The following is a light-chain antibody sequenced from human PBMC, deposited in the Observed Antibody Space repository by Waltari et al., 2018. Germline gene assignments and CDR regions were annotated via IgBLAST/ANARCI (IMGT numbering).Light chain of an antibody. CDR3: QQYYSAGT. J-gene: IGKJ1*01. CDR1: QGINNS. V-gene: IGKV1-NL1*01. Sequence: DIQMTQSPSSLSASVGDGVPITCRASQGINNSLAWYQQKPGKAPRLLLYAASRLEGGVQSRISGSGAGKDYTLTISSLQPEDFATYYCQQYYSAGTFGQGTKVEIK. CDR2: AAS.